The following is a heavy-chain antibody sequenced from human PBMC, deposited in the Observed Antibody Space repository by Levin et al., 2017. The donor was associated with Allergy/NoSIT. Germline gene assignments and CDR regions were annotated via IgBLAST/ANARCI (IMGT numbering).Heavy chain of an antibody. D-gene: IGHD6-19*01. CDR2: INEDGSEK. Sequence: GGSLRLSCEASGFTFRSYWMSWVRQAPGKGLEWVANINEDGSEKYYVDSVKGRFTISRDNAKNSLFLHMDSLIAEDTPVFSCSRDSMGIAEAGRLLDNWGQGTLVTVSS. CDR1: GFTFRSYW. J-gene: IGHJ4*02. CDR3: SRDSMGIAEAGRLLDN. V-gene: IGHV3-7*01.